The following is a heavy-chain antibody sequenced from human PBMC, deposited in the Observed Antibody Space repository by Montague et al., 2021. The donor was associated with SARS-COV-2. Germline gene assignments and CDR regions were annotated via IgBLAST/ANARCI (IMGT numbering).Heavy chain of an antibody. CDR1: GGSISSSSYY. J-gene: IGHJ6*02. Sequence: SETLSLTCTVSGGSISSSSYYWGWIRQPPGKGLEWIGNIFYSGSTYYNTSLKSRVTISVDTSKNQFSLKLSSVTAADTAVYYCARTVVVPAAMSRYYGMDVWGQGTSITVSS. D-gene: IGHD2-2*01. CDR3: ARTVVVPAAMSRYYGMDV. CDR2: IFYSGST. V-gene: IGHV4-39*01.